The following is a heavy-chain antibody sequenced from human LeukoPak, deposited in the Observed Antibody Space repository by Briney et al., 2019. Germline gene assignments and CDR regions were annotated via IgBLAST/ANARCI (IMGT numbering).Heavy chain of an antibody. V-gene: IGHV4-4*09. Sequence: LETLSLTCTVSGGSISSYYWSWIRQPPGKGLEWIGYIYTSGSTNYNPSLKSRVTISVDTSKNQFSLKLSSVTAADTAVYYCARHRLLTPFDYWGQGTLVTVSS. J-gene: IGHJ4*02. CDR3: ARHRLLTPFDY. CDR1: GGSISSYY. CDR2: IYTSGST. D-gene: IGHD3-16*02.